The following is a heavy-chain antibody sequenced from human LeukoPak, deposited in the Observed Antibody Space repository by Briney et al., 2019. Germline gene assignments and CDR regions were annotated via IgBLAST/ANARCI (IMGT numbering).Heavy chain of an antibody. V-gene: IGHV1-46*01. CDR3: ARERKVQAGWFDP. CDR2: INPSGGST. D-gene: IGHD1-14*01. Sequence: ASVKVSCKASGYTFTSYYMHWVRQAPGQGLEWMGIINPSGGSTSYAQKFQGRVTMTRDTSISTAYMELSRLRSDDTAVYYCARERKVQAGWFDPWGQGTLVTVSS. J-gene: IGHJ5*02. CDR1: GYTFTSYY.